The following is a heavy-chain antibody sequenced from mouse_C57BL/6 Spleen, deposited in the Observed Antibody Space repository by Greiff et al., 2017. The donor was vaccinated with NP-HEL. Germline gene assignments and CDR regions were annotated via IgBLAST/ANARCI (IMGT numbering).Heavy chain of an antibody. CDR3: ARFGTKWYFDV. CDR2: ISSGSSTI. D-gene: IGHD4-1*01. V-gene: IGHV5-17*01. CDR1: GFTFSDYG. J-gene: IGHJ1*03. Sequence: EVKLMESGGGLVKPGGSLKLSCAASGFTFSDYGMHWVRQAPEKGLEWVAYISSGSSTIYYADTVKGRFTISRDNAKNTLFLQMTSLRSEDTAMYYCARFGTKWYFDVWGTGTTVTVSS.